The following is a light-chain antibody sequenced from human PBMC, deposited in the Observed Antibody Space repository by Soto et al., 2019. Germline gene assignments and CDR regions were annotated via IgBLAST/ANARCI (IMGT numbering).Light chain of an antibody. Sequence: EIVLTQSPGTLSLSPGERATLSCRASQSVSSSYLAWYQQKPGQAPRLLIYGASSRATGIPDRFSGSGSGTDFTLTISRLEPEDFAVYYWQQYGSSLALTFGGGTKVEIK. CDR3: QQYGSSLALT. V-gene: IGKV3-20*01. CDR1: QSVSSSY. J-gene: IGKJ4*01. CDR2: GAS.